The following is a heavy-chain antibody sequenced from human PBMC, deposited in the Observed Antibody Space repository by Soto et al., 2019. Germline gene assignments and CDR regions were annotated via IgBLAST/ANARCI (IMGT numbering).Heavy chain of an antibody. V-gene: IGHV1-69*06. Sequence: SVKVSCKASGGTSSSYAISWVRQAPGQGLEWMGGIIPIFGTANYAQKFQGRVTITADKSTSTAYMELSSLRSEDTAVYYCARGTLRFLEWLSRPYYYYYGMDVWGQGTTVTVSS. J-gene: IGHJ6*02. CDR3: ARGTLRFLEWLSRPYYYYYGMDV. D-gene: IGHD3-3*01. CDR2: IIPIFGTA. CDR1: GGTSSSYA.